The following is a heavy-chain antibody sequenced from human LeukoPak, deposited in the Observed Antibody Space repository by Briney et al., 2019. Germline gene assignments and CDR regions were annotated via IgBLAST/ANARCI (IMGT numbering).Heavy chain of an antibody. Sequence: GGSLRLSCAASGFTVSGNYMSWVRQAPGKGLEWVSVIYSGGSTYYADSVKGRFTISRDNSKNTLYLQMNSLSAADTAVYYCARTPLEVAGTGPDYWGQGTLVTVPS. CDR1: GFTVSGNY. J-gene: IGHJ4*02. CDR3: ARTPLEVAGTGPDY. V-gene: IGHV3-66*01. CDR2: IYSGGST. D-gene: IGHD6-19*01.